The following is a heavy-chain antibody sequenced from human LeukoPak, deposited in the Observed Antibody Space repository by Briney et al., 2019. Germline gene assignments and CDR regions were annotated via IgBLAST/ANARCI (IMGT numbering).Heavy chain of an antibody. CDR1: GGSISSGGYY. CDR2: IYHSGST. V-gene: IGHV4-30-2*01. CDR3: ARHRKAEYYYGSGSPYFDY. D-gene: IGHD3-10*01. J-gene: IGHJ4*02. Sequence: PSETLSLTCTVSGGSISSGGYYWSWIRQPPGRGLEWIGYIYHSGSTYYNPSLKSRVTISVDRSKNQFSLKLSSVTAADTAVYYCARHRKAEYYYGSGSPYFDYWGQGTLVTVSS.